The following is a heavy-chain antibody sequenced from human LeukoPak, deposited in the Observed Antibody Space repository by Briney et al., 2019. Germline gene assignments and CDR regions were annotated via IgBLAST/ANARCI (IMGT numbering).Heavy chain of an antibody. D-gene: IGHD3-22*01. CDR2: AYDDQSNQ. V-gene: IGHV3-33*08. J-gene: IGHJ4*02. CDR1: GFTFSRHW. Sequence: PGGSLRLSCAASGFTFSRHWMYWVRQAPGKGLEWVAVAYDDQSNQYYADSVKGRFTISKDNSKNTLYLQMNSPRAEDTAIYHCATGAYYYYDHWGQGTLVTVSS. CDR3: ATGAYYYYDH.